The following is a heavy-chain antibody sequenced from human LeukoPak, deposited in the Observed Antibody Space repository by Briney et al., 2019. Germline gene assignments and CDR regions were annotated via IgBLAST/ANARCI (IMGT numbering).Heavy chain of an antibody. CDR2: IYYSGST. D-gene: IGHD3-10*01. CDR3: ARGHSSTYYYGSGSYYFDY. V-gene: IGHV4-59*01. CDR1: GGSISSYY. Sequence: KPSETLSLTCTVSGGSISSYYWSWIRQPPGKGLEWIGYIYYSGSTNYNPSLKSRVTISVDTSKNQFSLKLSSVTAADTAVYYCARGHSSTYYYGSGSYYFDYWGQGTLVTVSS. J-gene: IGHJ4*02.